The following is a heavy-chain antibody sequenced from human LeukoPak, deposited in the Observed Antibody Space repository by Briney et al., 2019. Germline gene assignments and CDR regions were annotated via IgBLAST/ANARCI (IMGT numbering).Heavy chain of an antibody. CDR3: ARGPYYYDSTGYLPNYDY. J-gene: IGHJ4*02. CDR2: IFYSGST. CDR1: GGSTSNFY. D-gene: IGHD3-22*01. V-gene: IGHV4-59*01. Sequence: SETLSLTCTVSGGSTSNFYWSWIRQPPGKGLEWIGHIFYSGSTNYNPSLKSRLTISVDTSKNQFSLKLTSVTAADTAVYFCARGPYYYDSTGYLPNYDYWGQGTLVTVPS.